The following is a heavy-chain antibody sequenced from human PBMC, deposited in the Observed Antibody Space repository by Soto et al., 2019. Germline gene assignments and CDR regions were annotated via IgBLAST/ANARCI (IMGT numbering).Heavy chain of an antibody. Sequence: GGSLRLSCAASGITFSSYAMSWVRQAPGKGLEWVSAISGSGGSTYYGDSVKGRFTISRDNSKNTLYLQMNSLRAEDTAVYYCAKDPLTGYYYGMDVWGQGTTVTVSS. CDR2: ISGSGGST. CDR3: AKDPLTGYYYGMDV. CDR1: GITFSSYA. D-gene: IGHD3-9*01. J-gene: IGHJ6*02. V-gene: IGHV3-23*01.